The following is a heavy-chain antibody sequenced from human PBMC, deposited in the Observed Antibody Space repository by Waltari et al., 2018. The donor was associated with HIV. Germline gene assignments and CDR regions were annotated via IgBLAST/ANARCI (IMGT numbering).Heavy chain of an antibody. Sequence: QVQLQESGPGLVKPSQTLSLTCTVSGGSISSGSYYWSWIRQPAGKGLEWIGRIYTSGSTNYNPSLKSRVTISVDTSKNQFSLKLSSVTAADTAVYYCARVWSGYYGFDYWGQGTLVTVSS. D-gene: IGHD3-3*01. CDR2: IYTSGST. V-gene: IGHV4-61*02. CDR1: GGSISSGSYY. J-gene: IGHJ4*02. CDR3: ARVWSGYYGFDY.